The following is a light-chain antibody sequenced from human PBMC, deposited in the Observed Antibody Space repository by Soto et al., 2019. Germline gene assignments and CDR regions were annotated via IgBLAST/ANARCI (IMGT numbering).Light chain of an antibody. CDR3: QQYDNLPLT. CDR2: DAS. Sequence: DIQITQSPSSLSASVGDRVTITCQASHDIRNYLNWYQQKPGQAPKLLIHDASRLQTGVPSRFSRSGSGTDFIFTISSLQPADIATYHCQQYDNLPLTCGGGTKVEI. CDR1: HDIRNY. V-gene: IGKV1-33*01. J-gene: IGKJ4*01.